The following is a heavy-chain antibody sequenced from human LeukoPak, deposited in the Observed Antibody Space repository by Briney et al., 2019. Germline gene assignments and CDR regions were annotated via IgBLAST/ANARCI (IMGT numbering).Heavy chain of an antibody. CDR3: VRDNGGEHL. Sequence: PGGSLRLSCAASGYTFGSYWMYWVRHAPGKGLVWVSRINNDGSSTIYADSVKGRFTISRDHAKNTLYLQMNSLRDDDTAVYYCVRDNGGEHLWGQGTLVTVSS. D-gene: IGHD3-16*01. CDR2: INNDGSST. V-gene: IGHV3-74*01. CDR1: GYTFGSYW. J-gene: IGHJ4*02.